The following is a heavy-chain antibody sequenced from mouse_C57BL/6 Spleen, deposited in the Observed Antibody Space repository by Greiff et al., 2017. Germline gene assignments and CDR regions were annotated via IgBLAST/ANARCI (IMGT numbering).Heavy chain of an antibody. J-gene: IGHJ3*01. Sequence: EVQGVESGGGLVKPGGSLKLSCAASGFTFSDYGMHWVRQAPETGLEWVAYISSGSSTIYYADTVKGRFTISRDNAKNTLFLQMTSLRSEDTAMDYCARGSNYAWFAYWGQGTLVTVSA. D-gene: IGHD2-5*01. CDR2: ISSGSSTI. V-gene: IGHV5-17*01. CDR1: GFTFSDYG. CDR3: ARGSNYAWFAY.